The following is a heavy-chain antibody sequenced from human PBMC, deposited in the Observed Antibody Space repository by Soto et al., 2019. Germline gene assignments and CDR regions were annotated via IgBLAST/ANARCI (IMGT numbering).Heavy chain of an antibody. CDR1: GFTFTNYG. Sequence: PGGSLRLSCAASGFTFTNYGMNWVRQAPGKGLEWVALIYYDGSNKFYADSVKGRFTISRDNSRNTLYLQMNSLRAEDTAVYYCARDPYDFWNGYPSDSGIDYWGQGTLVTVSS. CDR3: ARDPYDFWNGYPSDSGIDY. J-gene: IGHJ4*02. V-gene: IGHV3-33*01. D-gene: IGHD3-3*01. CDR2: IYYDGSNK.